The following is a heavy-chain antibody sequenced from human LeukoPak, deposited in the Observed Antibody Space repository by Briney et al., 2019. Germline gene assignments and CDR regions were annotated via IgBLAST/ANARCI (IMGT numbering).Heavy chain of an antibody. D-gene: IGHD6-13*01. V-gene: IGHV4-39*07. CDR1: GGSISSSSYY. J-gene: IGHJ4*02. CDR2: IYYSGST. CDR3: ASLPPGIAAAEDY. Sequence: PSETLSLTCTVSGGSISSSSYYWGWIRQPPGKGLEWIGSIYYSGSTYYNPSLKSRVTISVDTSKNQFSLKLSSVTAADTAVYYCASLPPGIAAAEDYWGQGTLVTVSS.